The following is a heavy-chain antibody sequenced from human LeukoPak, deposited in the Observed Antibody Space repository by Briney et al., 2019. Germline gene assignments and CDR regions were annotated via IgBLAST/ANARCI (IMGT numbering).Heavy chain of an antibody. J-gene: IGHJ6*03. CDR3: ARGVAGADFSYIDV. CDR1: GGSISTNNW. V-gene: IGHV4-4*02. Sequence: SETLSLTCAVSGGSISTNNWWSWVRQPPGKGLGWIGEIYHSGGTNYSPSFRSRVAASVDRSKNQFSLKLSSVTAADTAVYYCARGVAGADFSYIDVWGKGTTVTVS. D-gene: IGHD1-14*01. CDR2: IYHSGGT.